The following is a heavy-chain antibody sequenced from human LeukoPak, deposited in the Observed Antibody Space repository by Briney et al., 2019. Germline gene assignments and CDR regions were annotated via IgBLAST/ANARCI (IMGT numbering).Heavy chain of an antibody. CDR2: ISAYNGNT. V-gene: IGHV1-18*01. Sequence: ASVKVSCKVSGYTLTELSMHWVRQAPGQGLEWMGWISAYNGNTNYAQKLQGRVTMTTDTSTSTAYMELRSLRSDDTAVYYCARDGGEDSGSCYGYFDYWGQGTLVTVSS. CDR3: ARDGGEDSGSCYGYFDY. D-gene: IGHD1-26*01. CDR1: GYTLTELS. J-gene: IGHJ4*02.